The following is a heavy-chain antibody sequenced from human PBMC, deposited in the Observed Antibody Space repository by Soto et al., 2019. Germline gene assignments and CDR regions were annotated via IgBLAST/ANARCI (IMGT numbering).Heavy chain of an antibody. J-gene: IGHJ4*02. CDR2: ISSSSSSTI. V-gene: IGHV3-48*02. CDR3: ARDRPPDY. Sequence: GGSLRLSCAASGFTFRSYSMNWVRQAPGKGLEWVSYISSSSSSTIYYADSVRGRFTLSRDNAQNSLYLQMNSLRDEDTAVYYCARDRPPDYWGQGTLVTVSS. CDR1: GFTFRSYS.